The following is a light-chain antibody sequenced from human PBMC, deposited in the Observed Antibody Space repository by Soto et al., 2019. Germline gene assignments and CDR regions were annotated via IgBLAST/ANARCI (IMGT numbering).Light chain of an antibody. CDR1: QSVSSSY. V-gene: IGKV3-20*01. J-gene: IGKJ1*01. CDR2: GAS. Sequence: EIVLTQSPGTLSLSPGERATLSCRASQSVSSSYLAWYQQKPGQAPRLLIYGASSRATGIPDRFSGSGSGTDFTLTISRLEPEDFAVYYCQQYGSSQETFGQGTKVEI. CDR3: QQYGSSQET.